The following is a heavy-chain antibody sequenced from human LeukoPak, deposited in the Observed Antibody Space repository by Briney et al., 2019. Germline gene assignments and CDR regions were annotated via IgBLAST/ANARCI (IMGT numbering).Heavy chain of an antibody. V-gene: IGHV3-48*02. Sequence: GGSLRLSCSTSGFTFSSYNMNWVRQAPGKGLEWVSDISSSGSTIYFADSVKGRFTISRDNAKNSLYLQMNSLRDEDTAVYYCARLEYYYVSGNYYKLFDYWGQGTLVTVCS. D-gene: IGHD3-10*01. CDR2: ISSSGSTI. CDR3: ARLEYYYVSGNYYKLFDY. CDR1: GFTFSSYN. J-gene: IGHJ4*02.